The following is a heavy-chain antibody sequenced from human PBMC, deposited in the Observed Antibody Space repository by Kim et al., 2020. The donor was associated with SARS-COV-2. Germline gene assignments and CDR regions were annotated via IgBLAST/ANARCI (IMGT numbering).Heavy chain of an antibody. CDR3: ASVRASGSGYDY. CDR2: INHSGST. Sequence: SETLSLTCAVYGGSFSGYYWSWIRQPPGKGLEWIGEINHSGSTNYNPSLKSRVTISVDTSKNQFTLKLSSVTAAGTAVYYCASVRASGSGYDYWGQGTLVTVSS. J-gene: IGHJ4*02. CDR1: GGSFSGYY. V-gene: IGHV4-34*01. D-gene: IGHD5-12*01.